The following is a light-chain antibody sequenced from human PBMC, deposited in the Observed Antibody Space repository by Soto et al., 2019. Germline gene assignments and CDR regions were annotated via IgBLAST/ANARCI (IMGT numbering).Light chain of an antibody. CDR3: QQYNNWPPGWT. CDR2: GAS. V-gene: IGKV3-15*01. Sequence: EIVMTQSPATLSVSPGERATLSCRASQSVSSNLAWYQRKPGQAPRLLIYGASTRATGIPARFSGSGSGTEFTLTISSLQSEDFAVYYCQQYNNWPPGWTFGQGTKVDIK. CDR1: QSVSSN. J-gene: IGKJ1*01.